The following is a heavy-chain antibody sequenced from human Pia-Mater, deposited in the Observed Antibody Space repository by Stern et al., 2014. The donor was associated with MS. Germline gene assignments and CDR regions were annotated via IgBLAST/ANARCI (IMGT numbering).Heavy chain of an antibody. J-gene: IGHJ4*02. V-gene: IGHV3-23*04. Sequence: VQLVQSGGGLVQPGGSLRLSCAASVLTFSTYAMSWVRQVPGKGLEWVSDISGNGGSTYYADSVRGRFTISRDNSKNTLYLQMNSLRAEDTAVYYCAKGSDFWSGYCDYWGQGTLVTVSS. CDR1: VLTFSTYA. CDR3: AKGSDFWSGYCDY. D-gene: IGHD3-3*01. CDR2: ISGNGGST.